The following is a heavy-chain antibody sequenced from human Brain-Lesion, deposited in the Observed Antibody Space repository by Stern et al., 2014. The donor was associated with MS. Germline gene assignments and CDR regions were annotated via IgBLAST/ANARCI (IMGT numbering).Heavy chain of an antibody. CDR2: INRNKGGP. CDR3: ARDQRGITIFGVVTDYYYLGMDV. V-gene: IGHV1-2*02. J-gene: IGHJ6*02. D-gene: IGHD3-3*01. Sequence: VQLVESGAEVKKHGVSVKVSCKSSGYIFTGYHIHWVRQVPGKGLEGMAWINRNKGGPKYAQKFQGRVTMSRDKSHRTTDVELGSLTSDDTAVYYCARDQRGITIFGVVTDYYYLGMDVWGQGTTVPVSS. CDR1: GYIFTGYH.